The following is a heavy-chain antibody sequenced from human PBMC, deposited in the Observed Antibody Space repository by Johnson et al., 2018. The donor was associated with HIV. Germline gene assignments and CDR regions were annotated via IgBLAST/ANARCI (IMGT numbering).Heavy chain of an antibody. CDR3: ARDGGYSSSWYKYAFDI. CDR1: GFTFSSYA. V-gene: IGHV3-30*04. CDR2: ISYDGSNK. D-gene: IGHD6-13*01. Sequence: LVESGGGVVQPGRSLRLSCAASGFTFSSYAMHWVRQAPGKGLEWVAVISYDGSNKYYADSVKGRFTISRDNSKNTLYLQMNSLRAEDTAVYYCARDGGYSSSWYKYAFDIWCQGTMVTVSS. J-gene: IGHJ3*02.